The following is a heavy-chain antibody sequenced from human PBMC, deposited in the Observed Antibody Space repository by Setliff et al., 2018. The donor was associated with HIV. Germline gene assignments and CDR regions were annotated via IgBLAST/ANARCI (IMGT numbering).Heavy chain of an antibody. J-gene: IGHJ6*03. Sequence: ASVKVSCKASGYTFTSYDINWVRQATGRGLEWMGWMNPNSGNTGYAQKFQGRVSIARDTSASTAYMELSSLRSEDTAVYYCARVQTMAVAGTQYYYMDVWGKGTTVTVSS. CDR2: MNPNSGNT. D-gene: IGHD6-19*01. CDR3: ARVQTMAVAGTQYYYMDV. CDR1: GYTFTSYD. V-gene: IGHV1-8*03.